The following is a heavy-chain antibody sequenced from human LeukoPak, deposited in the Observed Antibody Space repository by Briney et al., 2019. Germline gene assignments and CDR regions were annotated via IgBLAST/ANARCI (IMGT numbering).Heavy chain of an antibody. Sequence: QPGGSLRLSCAASGFTFSSYEMNWVRQAPGKGLEWVSYISSSGSTIYYADSVKGRFIISRDNAKNSLYLQMNSLRAEDTAVYYCARDGDYTGGDYWGQGTLVTVSS. J-gene: IGHJ4*02. CDR2: ISSSGSTI. CDR3: ARDGDYTGGDY. CDR1: GFTFSSYE. V-gene: IGHV3-48*03. D-gene: IGHD4-17*01.